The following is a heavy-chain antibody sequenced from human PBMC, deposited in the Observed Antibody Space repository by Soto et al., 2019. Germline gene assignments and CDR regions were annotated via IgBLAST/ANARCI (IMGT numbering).Heavy chain of an antibody. J-gene: IGHJ4*02. V-gene: IGHV1-18*01. CDR3: AREYCGGGRCYGVDH. Sequence: GALVKVSCKTSGYAFTDYGISWVRQAPGQGLEWMGWISTNSDDTKYAQEFQGRVTVTTDTSTSTAYMGLRSLRYDVTAVYYCAREYCGGGRCYGVDHWGQGILVTVSS. D-gene: IGHD2-15*01. CDR1: GYAFTDYG. CDR2: ISTNSDDT.